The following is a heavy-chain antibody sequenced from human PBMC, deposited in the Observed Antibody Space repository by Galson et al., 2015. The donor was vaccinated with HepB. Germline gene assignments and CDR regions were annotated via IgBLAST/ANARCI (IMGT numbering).Heavy chain of an antibody. CDR3: AKPSYYYDSIGGGGMDV. J-gene: IGHJ6*02. CDR1: GFTFSSYG. Sequence: SLRLSCAASGFTFSSYGMHWVRQAPGKGLEWVAVISYDGSNKYYADSVKGRFTISRDNSKNTLYLKMNSLRAEDTAVYYCAKPSYYYDSIGGGGMDVWGQGTTVTVSS. CDR2: ISYDGSNK. V-gene: IGHV3-30*18. D-gene: IGHD3-22*01.